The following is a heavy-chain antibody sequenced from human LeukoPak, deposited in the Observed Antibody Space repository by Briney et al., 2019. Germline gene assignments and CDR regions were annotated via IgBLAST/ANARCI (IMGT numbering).Heavy chain of an antibody. CDR3: ARGNQQLPRSTPDY. CDR1: GNYW. J-gene: IGHJ4*02. D-gene: IGHD2-2*01. V-gene: IGHV3-74*01. CDR2: INSDGSWT. Sequence: PGGSLRLSCAASGNYWMHWVRQVPGKGLVWVSHINSDGSWTSYADSVKGRFTISKDNAKNTVYLQMNSLRAEDTGVYYCARGNQQLPRSTPDYWGQGTLVTVSS.